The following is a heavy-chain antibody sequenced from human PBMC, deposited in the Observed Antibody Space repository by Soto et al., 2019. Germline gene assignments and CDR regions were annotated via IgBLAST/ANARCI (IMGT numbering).Heavy chain of an antibody. CDR2: VTSSGDST. CDR3: ARLPKGSTVTS. CDR1: GFRFSDYS. J-gene: IGHJ4*02. D-gene: IGHD4-17*01. Sequence: EVQLLESGGGLVHPGGSLRLSCAASGFRFSDYSMNWVRQAPGKGLEWVSYVTSSGDSTYYADSVKGRFTVSRDNAKNSLFLQMNSLRDEDTAVYYCARLPKGSTVTSWGQGTLVTVSA. V-gene: IGHV3-48*02.